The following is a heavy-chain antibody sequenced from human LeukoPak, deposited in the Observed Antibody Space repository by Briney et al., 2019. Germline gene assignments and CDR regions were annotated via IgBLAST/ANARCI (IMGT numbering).Heavy chain of an antibody. D-gene: IGHD5-12*01. CDR1: GGTFSSYA. Sequence: SVKVSCKASGGTFSSYAISWVRQAPGQGLEWMGGIIPIFGTANYAQKFQGRVTITADESTSTAYMELSSLRSEDTAVYYCARVGYSGYDPNDQRYYFDYWGQGTLVTVSS. J-gene: IGHJ4*02. CDR2: IIPIFGTA. V-gene: IGHV1-69*01. CDR3: ARVGYSGYDPNDQRYYFDY.